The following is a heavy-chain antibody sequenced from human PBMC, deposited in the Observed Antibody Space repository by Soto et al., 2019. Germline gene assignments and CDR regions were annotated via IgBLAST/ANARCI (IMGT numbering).Heavy chain of an antibody. J-gene: IGHJ4*02. CDR2: ISGSGGST. Sequence: PGGSLRLSCAASGITFSDYAMTWVRQAPGKGLEWVSAISGSGGSTYYADSVKGRFTISRDNSKNTLYLQMSSLRAEDTAVYYCARPGVPAAPSRYKYYFDYWGQGTLVTVSS. V-gene: IGHV3-23*01. CDR1: GITFSDYA. CDR3: ARPGVPAAPSRYKYYFDY. D-gene: IGHD2-2*01.